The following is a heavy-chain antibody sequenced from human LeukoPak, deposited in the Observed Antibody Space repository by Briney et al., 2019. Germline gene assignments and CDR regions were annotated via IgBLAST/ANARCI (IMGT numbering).Heavy chain of an antibody. CDR1: GGSISSGGYY. Sequence: SETLSLTCTVSGGSISSGGYYWSWIRQPPGKGLEWIGYIYHSGSTYYNPSLKSRVTISVDRSKNQFSLKLSSVTAADTAVYYCARGLGYCSSTSCSELYNWFDPWGQATLVTVSS. CDR3: ARGLGYCSSTSCSELYNWFDP. V-gene: IGHV4-30-2*01. J-gene: IGHJ5*02. CDR2: IYHSGST. D-gene: IGHD2-2*03.